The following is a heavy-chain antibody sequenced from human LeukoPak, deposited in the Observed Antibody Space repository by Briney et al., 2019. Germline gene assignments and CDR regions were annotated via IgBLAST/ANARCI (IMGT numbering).Heavy chain of an antibody. D-gene: IGHD2-2*01. CDR2: INPNTGGT. CDR1: GYTFNRYY. V-gene: IGHV1-2*02. J-gene: IGHJ6*03. CDR3: ARDYCSSTSCYPGWGRDYYMDV. Sequence: GPVKGSCKASGYTFNRYYMHWVRQAPGQRVEWRGWINPNTGGTQYAQRFQGRVTMTRDTSISTAYMELSRLTSDDTAVYYCARDYCSSTSCYPGWGRDYYMDVWGKGTTVTVSS.